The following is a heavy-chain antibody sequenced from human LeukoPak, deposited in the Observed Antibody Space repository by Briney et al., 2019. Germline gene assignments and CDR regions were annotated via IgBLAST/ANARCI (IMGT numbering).Heavy chain of an antibody. CDR3: AREGVIYYGSRNDY. V-gene: IGHV3-20*04. D-gene: IGHD3-10*01. CDR1: GFTFDDYG. Sequence: GGSLRLSCAASGFTFDDYGMTWVRQAPGKGLEWVAGINWSGGSTSYADSVKGRFTISRDNVNNSLYLQMNSLRAEDTALYYCAREGVIYYGSRNDYWGQGTLVTVSS. J-gene: IGHJ4*02. CDR2: INWSGGST.